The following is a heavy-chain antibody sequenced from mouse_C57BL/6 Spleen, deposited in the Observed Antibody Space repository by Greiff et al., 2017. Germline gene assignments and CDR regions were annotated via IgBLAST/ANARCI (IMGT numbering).Heavy chain of an antibody. J-gene: IGHJ1*03. CDR1: GFTFSSYA. CDR3: ARGTSYGDWYFDV. CDR2: ISDGGSYT. Sequence: EVMLVESGGGLVKPGGSLKLSCAASGFTFSSYAMSWVRQTPEKRLEWVATISDGGSYTYYPDNVKGRFTISRDNAKNNLYLQMSHLKSEDTAMYYCARGTSYGDWYFDVWGTGTTVTVSS. D-gene: IGHD1-1*01. V-gene: IGHV5-4*03.